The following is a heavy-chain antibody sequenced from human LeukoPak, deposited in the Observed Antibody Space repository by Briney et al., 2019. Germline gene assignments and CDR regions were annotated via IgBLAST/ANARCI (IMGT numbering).Heavy chain of an antibody. CDR3: ASSIVNWFDT. CDR1: GGSISSYY. Sequence: SETLSLTCTVSGGSISSYYWSWIRQPPGKGLEWIGYIYYSGSTNYNPSLKSRVTISVDTSKNQFSLKLRSVTGADTAGYSCASSIVNWFDTWGQGTLVTVSS. CDR2: IYYSGST. V-gene: IGHV4-59*01. J-gene: IGHJ5*02. D-gene: IGHD2-15*01.